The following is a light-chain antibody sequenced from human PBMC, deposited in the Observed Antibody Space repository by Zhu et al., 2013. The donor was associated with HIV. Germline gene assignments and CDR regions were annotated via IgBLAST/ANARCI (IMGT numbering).Light chain of an antibody. CDR2: GAS. CDR1: QSVSSSY. Sequence: EIVLTQSPGTLSLSPGERATLSCRASQSVSSSYLAWYQHKPGQAPRLLIYGASSRATGIPDSFSGSGSGTVFTLSISRLEPEDSAIYYCHQHGTSPWTFGQGTKVEI. CDR3: HQHGTSPWT. V-gene: IGKV3-20*01. J-gene: IGKJ1*01.